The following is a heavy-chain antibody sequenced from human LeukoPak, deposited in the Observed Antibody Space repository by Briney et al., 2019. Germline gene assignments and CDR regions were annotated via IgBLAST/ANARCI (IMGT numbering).Heavy chain of an antibody. J-gene: IGHJ4*02. Sequence: GGSLRLSCAASGFTFSIYAMSWVRQAPGKGLEWVANIKQDGSEKYYVDSVKGRFTISRDNAKNSLDLQMNSLRAEDTAVYYCARIRFLEANFDYWGQGTLVTVSS. V-gene: IGHV3-7*01. CDR1: GFTFSIYA. CDR2: IKQDGSEK. D-gene: IGHD3-3*01. CDR3: ARIRFLEANFDY.